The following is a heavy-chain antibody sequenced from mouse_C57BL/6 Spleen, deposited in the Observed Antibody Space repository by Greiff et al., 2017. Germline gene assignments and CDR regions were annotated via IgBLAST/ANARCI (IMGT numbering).Heavy chain of an antibody. CDR1: GFNIKDDY. Sequence: VQLQQSGAELVRPGASVKLSCTASGFNIKDDYMHWVKQRPEQGLEWIGWIDPENGDTEYASKFQGKATITADTSSNTAYLQLSSLTSEDTAVYYGTTGGGFAYWGQGTLVTVSA. V-gene: IGHV14-4*01. J-gene: IGHJ3*01. CDR3: TTGGGFAY. CDR2: IDPENGDT.